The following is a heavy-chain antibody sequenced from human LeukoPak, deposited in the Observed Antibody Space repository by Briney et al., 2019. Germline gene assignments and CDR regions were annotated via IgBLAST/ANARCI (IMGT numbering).Heavy chain of an antibody. J-gene: IGHJ4*02. CDR1: GGSISSSNW. V-gene: IGHV4-4*02. D-gene: IGHD6-19*01. CDR2: IYHSGST. CDR3: AMVGQWLAFDY. Sequence: SETLSLTCTVSGGSISSSNWWSWVRQPPGKGLEWIGEIYHSGSTNYNPSLKSRVTISVDKSKNQFSLKLSSVAAADTAVYYCAMVGQWLAFDYWGQGTLVTVSS.